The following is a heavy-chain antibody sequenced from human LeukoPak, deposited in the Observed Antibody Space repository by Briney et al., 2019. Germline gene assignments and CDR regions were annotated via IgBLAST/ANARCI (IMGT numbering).Heavy chain of an antibody. CDR1: GFTFSSYA. D-gene: IGHD2-15*01. J-gene: IGHJ4*02. CDR3: ARDESIVVVVAACPYYFDY. CDR2: ISYDGSNK. V-gene: IGHV3-30-3*01. Sequence: TGGSLRLSCAASGFTFSSYAMHWVRQAPGKGLEWVAVISYDGSNKYYADSVKGRFTISRDNSKNTLYLQMNSLRAEDTAVYYCARDESIVVVVAACPYYFDYWGQGTLVTVSS.